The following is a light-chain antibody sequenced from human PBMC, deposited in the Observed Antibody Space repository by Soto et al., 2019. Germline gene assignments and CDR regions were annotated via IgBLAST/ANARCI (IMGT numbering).Light chain of an antibody. Sequence: DIQVTQSPSFMSASLGDRFTITCLASQGISSDLAWYQQKPGKAPNLLIYDASTLQSGVPSRFSGSGSGTEFTLTISSLQAEDFATYYCQHLHNYPPTFGGGTKVDIK. CDR3: QHLHNYPPT. CDR1: QGISSD. V-gene: IGKV1-9*01. CDR2: DAS. J-gene: IGKJ4*01.